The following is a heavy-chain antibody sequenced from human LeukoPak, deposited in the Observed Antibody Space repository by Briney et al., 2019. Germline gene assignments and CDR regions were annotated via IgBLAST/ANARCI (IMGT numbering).Heavy chain of an antibody. J-gene: IGHJ4*02. Sequence: ASVTVSCKASGYTFTSYYMHWVRQAPGQGLEWMGIINPSGGSTSYAQKFQGRVTMTRDTSTSTVYMELSSLRSEDTAVYYCASSSSGWSQFDYWGQGTLVTVSS. V-gene: IGHV1-46*01. CDR2: INPSGGST. D-gene: IGHD6-19*01. CDR1: GYTFTSYY. CDR3: ASSSSGWSQFDY.